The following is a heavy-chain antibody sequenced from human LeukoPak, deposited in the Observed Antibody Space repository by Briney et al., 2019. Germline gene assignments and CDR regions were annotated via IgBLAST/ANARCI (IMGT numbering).Heavy chain of an antibody. CDR3: ARGSLWFGNPYFDY. V-gene: IGHV4-30-4*01. J-gene: IGHJ4*02. CDR2: IYYSGST. D-gene: IGHD3-10*01. CDR1: GGSISSGDHY. Sequence: PSETLSLTCTVSGGSISSGDHYWSWIRQPPGKGLEWIGYIYYSGSTYYNPSLKSRVTISVDTSKNQFSLKLSSVTAADTAVYYCARGSLWFGNPYFDYWGQGTLVTVSS.